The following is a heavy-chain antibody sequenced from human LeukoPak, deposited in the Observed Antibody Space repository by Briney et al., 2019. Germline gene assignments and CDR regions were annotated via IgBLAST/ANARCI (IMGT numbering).Heavy chain of an antibody. J-gene: IGHJ5*02. CDR2: ISYDGSNK. CDR3: AREAVKVVVALTWFDP. CDR1: GFTFSSYG. Sequence: GGSLRLSCAASGFTFSSYGMHWVRQAPGKRLEWVAVISYDGSNKYYADSVKGRFTISRDNSKNTLYLQMNSLRAEDTAVYYCAREAVKVVVALTWFDPWGQGTLVTVSS. V-gene: IGHV3-30*03. D-gene: IGHD2-2*01.